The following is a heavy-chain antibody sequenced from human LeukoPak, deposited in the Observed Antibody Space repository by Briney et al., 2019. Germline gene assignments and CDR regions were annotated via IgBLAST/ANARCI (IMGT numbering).Heavy chain of an antibody. Sequence: SGPTLVNPTQTPTLTCTFSGFSLSTSGVNVGWIRQPPGKALEWLALIYWDDDKRYSPSLKSRLTITKDTSKNQAVLSLTNMDPVDTATYYCVYRRSSGGYFDFWGQGTLVTVYS. V-gene: IGHV2-5*02. D-gene: IGHD3-22*01. CDR1: GFSLSTSGVN. CDR3: VYRRSSGGYFDF. CDR2: IYWDDDK. J-gene: IGHJ4*02.